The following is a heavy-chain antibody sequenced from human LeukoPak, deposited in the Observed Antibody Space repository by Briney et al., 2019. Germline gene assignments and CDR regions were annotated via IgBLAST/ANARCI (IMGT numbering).Heavy chain of an antibody. J-gene: IGHJ4*02. CDR1: GYTFTRYY. V-gene: IGHV1-2*02. Sequence: ASVKVSCKASGYTFTRYYMHWVRQAPGQGLEWRGWINPNSGGTNYAQKFQGRVTLTRDTSISTAYMELSRLRSDDTAVYYCARAYSRPIAARLFDYFDYWGQGTLVTVSS. CDR2: INPNSGGT. D-gene: IGHD6-6*01. CDR3: ARAYSRPIAARLFDYFDY.